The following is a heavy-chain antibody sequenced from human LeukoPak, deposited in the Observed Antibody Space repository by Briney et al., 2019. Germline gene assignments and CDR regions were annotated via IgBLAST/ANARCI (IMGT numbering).Heavy chain of an antibody. CDR1: GFTFSSYG. CDR3: ARHNWFDP. V-gene: IGHV3-23*01. J-gene: IGHJ5*02. CDR2: ISGSGGST. Sequence: GGTLRLSCAASGFTFSSYGMSWVRQAPGKGLEWVSAISGSGGSTYYADSVKGRFTISRDNAKNSLYLQMNSLRAEDTAVYYCARHNWFDPWGQGTLVTVSS.